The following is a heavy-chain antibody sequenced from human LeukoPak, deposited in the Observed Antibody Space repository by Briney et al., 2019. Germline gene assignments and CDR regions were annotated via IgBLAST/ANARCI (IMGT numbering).Heavy chain of an antibody. CDR3: ARGVTTFRAFDI. D-gene: IGHD4-11*01. V-gene: IGHV4-34*01. CDR1: GGSFSGYY. J-gene: IGHJ3*02. Sequence: SETLSLTCAVYGGSFSGYYWSWIRQPPGKGLDLIGEINHSGSTNYNPSLKSRVTISVDTSKNQFSLKLSSVTAADTAVYYCARGVTTFRAFDIWGQGTMVTVSS. CDR2: INHSGST.